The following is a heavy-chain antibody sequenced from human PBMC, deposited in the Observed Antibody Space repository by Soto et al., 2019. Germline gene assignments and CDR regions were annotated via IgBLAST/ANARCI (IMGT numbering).Heavy chain of an antibody. Sequence: EVQLVESGGDLVQPGGSLRLSCAASGFTFSRYEMNWVRQAPGKGLEWISYISSSGSGIYYADSMKGRFTISRDNAKKSLYLQMSSLRAEDTAVYYCARAYSDAFDIWGQGTMVTVSS. CDR2: ISSSGSGI. V-gene: IGHV3-48*03. CDR1: GFTFSRYE. D-gene: IGHD2-15*01. CDR3: ARAYSDAFDI. J-gene: IGHJ3*02.